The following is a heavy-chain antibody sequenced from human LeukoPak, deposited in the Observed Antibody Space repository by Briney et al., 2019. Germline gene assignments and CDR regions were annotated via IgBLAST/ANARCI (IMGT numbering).Heavy chain of an antibody. V-gene: IGHV5-51*01. CDR1: GYTFTTHW. J-gene: IGHJ4*02. CDR2: IYPGDSDT. CDR3: ARHYYGSGTNDY. D-gene: IGHD3-10*01. Sequence: GGSLKISCKGSGYTFTTHWIGWVRQMPGKGLEWMGIIYPGDSDTRYSPSFQGQVTISADKSISTAYLQWSSLKASDTAMYYCARHYYGSGTNDYWGQGTLVTVSS.